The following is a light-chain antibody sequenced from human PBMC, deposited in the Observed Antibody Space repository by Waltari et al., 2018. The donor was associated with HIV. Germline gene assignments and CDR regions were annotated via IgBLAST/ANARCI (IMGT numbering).Light chain of an antibody. Sequence: VVLTQSPATLSVSPGGRATLSCRASYNINNYLAWYQQKPGQAPRLLISGASTRVFGVPARFTGTGSGTEFTLTISSLQSEDSAVYYCQQYSDWPPYTFGRGTKLEIE. CDR2: GAS. J-gene: IGKJ2*01. CDR3: QQYSDWPPYT. V-gene: IGKV3-15*01. CDR1: YNINNY.